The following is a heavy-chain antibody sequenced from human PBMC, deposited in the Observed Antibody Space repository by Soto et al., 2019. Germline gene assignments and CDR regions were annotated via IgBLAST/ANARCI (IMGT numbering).Heavy chain of an antibody. D-gene: IGHD3-16*01. Sequence: QVQLVESGGGVVQPGASLRVSCVGSGFTFRSYVIHWVRQAPGKGLERVALTSYDGSDKYYGDSVRGRFTISRDNSRNTVDLQMDSLTLEDTALYYCARWGTTGGLDVWGQGTLVSVSS. CDR2: TSYDGSDK. J-gene: IGHJ1*01. CDR3: ARWGTTGGLDV. CDR1: GFTFRSYV. V-gene: IGHV3-30*19.